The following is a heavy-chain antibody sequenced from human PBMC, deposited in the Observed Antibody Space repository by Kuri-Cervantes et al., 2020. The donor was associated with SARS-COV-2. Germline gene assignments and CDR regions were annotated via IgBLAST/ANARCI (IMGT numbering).Heavy chain of an antibody. CDR3: ATDPSGSYYRFDY. J-gene: IGHJ4*02. CDR1: GYTLTELS. D-gene: IGHD1-26*01. V-gene: IGHV1-24*01. CDR2: FDPEDGEA. Sequence: ASVKVSCKVSGYTLTELSMHWVRQAPGKGLEWMGGFDPEDGEAIYAQKFQGRVTMTEDTSTDTAYMELSSLRSEDTAVYYCATDPSGSYYRFDYWGQGTLVTVSS.